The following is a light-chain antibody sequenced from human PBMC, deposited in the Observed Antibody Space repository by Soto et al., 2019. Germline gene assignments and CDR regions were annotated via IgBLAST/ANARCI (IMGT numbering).Light chain of an antibody. CDR2: GAS. CDR1: QSVTTS. J-gene: IGKJ5*01. CDR3: QQRSSWPVT. V-gene: IGKV3-11*01. Sequence: EIVLTQSPVTLSLSPGERATLSCRASQSVTTSLAWYQHKPGQAPRLLIYGASNRATGIPARFSGSGSGTDFTLTISSLEPEDFAVYYCQQRSSWPVTFGQGTRLEI.